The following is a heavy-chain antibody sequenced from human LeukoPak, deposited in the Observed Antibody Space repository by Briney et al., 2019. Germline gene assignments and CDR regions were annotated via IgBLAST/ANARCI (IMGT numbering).Heavy chain of an antibody. CDR1: GYNCASYW. CDR3: AIDTNNYYGSGSFDH. J-gene: IGHJ5*02. D-gene: IGHD3-10*01. V-gene: IGHV5-51*01. CDR2: IYPGDSDT. Sequence: GESLKISCKGSGYNCASYWIAWVRQMPGKGLEWMGIIYPGDSDTRYSPSFQGRVTISAYKSISTAYLQWSSLRASDTAMYYCAIDTNNYYGSGSFDHWGQGTLVTVSS.